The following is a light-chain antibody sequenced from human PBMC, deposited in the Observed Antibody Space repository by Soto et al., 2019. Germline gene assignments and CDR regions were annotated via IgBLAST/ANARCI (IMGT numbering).Light chain of an antibody. CDR1: SSDVGGYKY. CDR2: MVS. V-gene: IGLV2-14*01. Sequence: QSVLTQPASVSGSPGQSITITCTGTSSDVGGYKYVSWYQQNPGNAPKLLIYMVSNRPSGVSSRFSGSKAGNTASLTISGLQAEDEADYYCSSYTANSTYVFGTGTKVTV. J-gene: IGLJ1*01. CDR3: SSYTANSTYV.